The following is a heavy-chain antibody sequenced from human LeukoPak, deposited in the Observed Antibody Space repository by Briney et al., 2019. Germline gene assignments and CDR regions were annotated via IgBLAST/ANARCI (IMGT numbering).Heavy chain of an antibody. CDR2: INHSGST. J-gene: IGHJ6*03. CDR1: GGSFSGYY. Sequence: SETLSLTCAVYGGSFSGYYWSWIRQPPGKGLEWIGEINHSGSTNYNPSLKSRVTISVDTSKNQFSLKLSSVTAADTAVYYCARGRRWIQLWKVGTDMDVWGKGTTVTVSS. D-gene: IGHD5-18*01. V-gene: IGHV4-34*01. CDR3: ARGRRWIQLWKVGTDMDV.